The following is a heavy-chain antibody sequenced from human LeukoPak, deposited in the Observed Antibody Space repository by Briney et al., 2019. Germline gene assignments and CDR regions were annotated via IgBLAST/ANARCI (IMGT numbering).Heavy chain of an antibody. V-gene: IGHV4-34*01. CDR2: INHSGST. J-gene: IGHJ4*02. Sequence: PSETLSLTCAVYGGSFSAFYWGWIRQPPGKGLEWIGEINHSGSTNYNPSLKSRVTISVDTSKNQFSLKLSSVTAADTAVYYCASLEYSSLQPVWGQGTLVTVSS. CDR3: ASLEYSSLQPV. D-gene: IGHD6-6*01. CDR1: GGSFSAFY.